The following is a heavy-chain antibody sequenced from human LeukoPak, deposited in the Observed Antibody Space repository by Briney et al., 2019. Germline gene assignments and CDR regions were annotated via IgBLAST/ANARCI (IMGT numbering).Heavy chain of an antibody. V-gene: IGHV1-69*05. D-gene: IGHD4-17*01. CDR3: ARSGVPSVTYYYYYYYMDV. CDR1: GGTFSSYA. Sequence: SVKVSCKASGGTFSSYAISWVRRAPGQGLEWMGGIIPIFGTANYAQKFQGRVTITTDESTSTAYMELSSLRSEDTAVYYCARSGVPSVTYYYYYYYMDVWGKGTTVTVSS. J-gene: IGHJ6*03. CDR2: IIPIFGTA.